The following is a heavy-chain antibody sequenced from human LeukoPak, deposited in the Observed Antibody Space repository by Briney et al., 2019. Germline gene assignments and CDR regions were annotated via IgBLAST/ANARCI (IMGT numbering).Heavy chain of an antibody. V-gene: IGHV3-23*01. Sequence: GGSLRLSCAASGFNFSSYAMGWVRQAPGKGLEWVSAISGSGGNTYYPDSVKGRFTLSRDNSKNTLFLHMSSLRAEDTAVYYCAKGPKIPAPTYYFDYWGQGTLVTVSS. CDR3: AKGPKIPAPTYYFDY. CDR1: GFNFSSYA. J-gene: IGHJ4*02. CDR2: ISGSGGNT. D-gene: IGHD2-2*01.